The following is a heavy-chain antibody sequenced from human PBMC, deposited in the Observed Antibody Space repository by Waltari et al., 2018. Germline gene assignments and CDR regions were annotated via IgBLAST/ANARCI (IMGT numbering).Heavy chain of an antibody. CDR3: ARNGNDALDI. D-gene: IGHD1-26*01. J-gene: IGHJ3*02. Sequence: SDVMHWGRQAPGKGLVWVSRINREGSTTAYADSVKGRFTISRDNAKNTLFLQMNSLRAEDTAVYYCARNGNDALDIWGQGTMVTVSS. V-gene: IGHV3-74*01. CDR1: SDV. CDR2: INREGSTT.